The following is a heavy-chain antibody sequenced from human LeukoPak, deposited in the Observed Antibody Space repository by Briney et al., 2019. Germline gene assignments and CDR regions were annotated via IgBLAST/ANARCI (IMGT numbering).Heavy chain of an antibody. CDR2: INPNSGGT. V-gene: IGHV1-2*06. Sequence: GASVKVSCKASGYTFTSYGISWVRQAPGQGLEWMGRINPNSGGTNYAQKFQGRVTMTRDTSISTAYMELSRLRSDDTAVYYCARTWIQLWFDAFDIWGQGTMVTVSS. CDR1: GYTFTSYG. CDR3: ARTWIQLWFDAFDI. J-gene: IGHJ3*02. D-gene: IGHD5-18*01.